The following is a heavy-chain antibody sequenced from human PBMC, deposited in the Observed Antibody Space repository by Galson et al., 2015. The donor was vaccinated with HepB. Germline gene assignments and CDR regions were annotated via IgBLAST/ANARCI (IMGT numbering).Heavy chain of an antibody. J-gene: IGHJ6*02. CDR2: IIPIFGTA. Sequence: SVKVSCKASGGTFSSYAISWVRQAPGQGLEWMGGIIPIFGTANYAQKFQGRVTITADESTSTAYMELSSLRSEDTAVYYCARAKGVVAAAGQYYYGMDVWGQGTTVTVSS. D-gene: IGHD6-13*01. CDR1: GGTFSSYA. V-gene: IGHV1-69*13. CDR3: ARAKGVVAAAGQYYYGMDV.